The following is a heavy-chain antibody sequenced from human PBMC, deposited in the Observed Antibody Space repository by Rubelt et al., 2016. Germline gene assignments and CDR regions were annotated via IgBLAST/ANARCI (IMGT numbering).Heavy chain of an antibody. CDR2: ISAYNGNT. V-gene: IGHV1-18*01. CDR1: GGTFSSYA. D-gene: IGHD1-7*01. Sequence: QVQLVQSGAEVKKPGSSVKVSCKASGGTFSSYAISWVRQAPGQGLEWMGWISAYNGNTFSERKLHGRVTMTTDTSTSTAYMELRSLRSDDTAVYYCARGFPSELELDYWGQGTLVTVSS. J-gene: IGHJ4*02. CDR3: ARGFPSELELDY.